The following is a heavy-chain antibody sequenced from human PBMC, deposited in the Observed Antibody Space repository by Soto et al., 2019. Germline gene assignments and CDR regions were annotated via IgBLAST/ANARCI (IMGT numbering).Heavy chain of an antibody. J-gene: IGHJ6*02. CDR3: ARPIPRWSYHYGMDV. V-gene: IGHV3-30-3*01. Sequence: QLVESGGRGVQPGRSLRLSCEASEFTFSSYAMHWVRQAPGRGLEWVALISFDGANEYYADSVKGRFIISRDNSKSMVYLQINSLRPDDTAIYYCARPIPRWSYHYGMDVWGQGTTVTVSS. CDR1: EFTFSSYA. CDR2: ISFDGANE. D-gene: IGHD2-15*01.